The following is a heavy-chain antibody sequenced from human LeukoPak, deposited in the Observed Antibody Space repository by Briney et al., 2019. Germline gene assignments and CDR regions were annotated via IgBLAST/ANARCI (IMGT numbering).Heavy chain of an antibody. CDR3: ARAYDSSGYGTDLDY. J-gene: IGHJ4*02. V-gene: IGHV5-51*01. CDR1: GYSFTSYW. D-gene: IGHD3-22*01. CDR2: IYPGDSDT. Sequence: GESLKISCKGSGYSFTSYWIGWVRQMPGKGLEWMGIIYPGDSDTRYSPSFQGQVTISADKSISTAYLQWSSLKASDTAMYYCARAYDSSGYGTDLDYWGQGTLVTVSS.